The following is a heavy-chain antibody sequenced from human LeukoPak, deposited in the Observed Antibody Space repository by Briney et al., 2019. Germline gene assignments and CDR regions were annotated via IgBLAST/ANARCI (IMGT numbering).Heavy chain of an antibody. V-gene: IGHV1-46*01. CDR3: ARGGNYYDSSGYYADY. D-gene: IGHD3-22*01. J-gene: IGHJ4*02. CDR1: GYTFTSYY. Sequence: AASVKVSCKASGYTFTSYYMHWVRQAPGQGLEWMGIINPSGGSTSYAQKFQGRVTMTRDMSTSTVYMELSSLRSEDTAVYYCARGGNYYDSSGYYADYWGQGTLVTVSS. CDR2: INPSGGST.